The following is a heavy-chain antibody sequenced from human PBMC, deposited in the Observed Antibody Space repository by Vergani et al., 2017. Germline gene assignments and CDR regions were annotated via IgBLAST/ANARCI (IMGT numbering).Heavy chain of an antibody. CDR3: ARDYSNSPLDY. CDR1: GGSISSHY. J-gene: IGHJ4*02. Sequence: QVQLHESGPGVVKPSETLSLTCTVSGGSISSHYWSWIRQPAGKGLEWIGRNNTSGSTIYNSSLTSRVTISLARSNKQISLKLSPVTAADTAVYYCARDYSNSPLDYWGQGILVTVS. D-gene: IGHD4-11*01. V-gene: IGHV4-4*07. CDR2: NNTSGST.